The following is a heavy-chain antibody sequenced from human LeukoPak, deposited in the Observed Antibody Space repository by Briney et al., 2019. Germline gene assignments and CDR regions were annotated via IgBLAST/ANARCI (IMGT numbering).Heavy chain of an antibody. V-gene: IGHV4-34*01. CDR1: GGSFSGYY. CDR2: INHSGST. D-gene: IGHD6-13*01. CDR3: ARGSGQQPSWGYYYYYMDV. J-gene: IGHJ6*03. Sequence: SETLSLTCAVYGGSFSGYYWSWIRQPPGKGLEWIGEINHSGSTNYNPSLKSRVTISVDTSKNQFSLKLSSVTAADTAVYYCARGSGQQPSWGYYYYYMDVWGKGTTVTVSS.